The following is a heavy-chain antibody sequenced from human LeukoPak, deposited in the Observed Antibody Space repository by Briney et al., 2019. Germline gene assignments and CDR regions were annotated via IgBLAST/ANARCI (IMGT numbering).Heavy chain of an antibody. V-gene: IGHV1-69*04. Sequence: SVKVSCKASGGTFSSYAISWVRQAPGQGLEWMGRIIPILGMANYAQKFQGRVTITADKSTSTAYMELSSLRSEDTAVYYCAVGEWELRDNWFDPWGQGTLVTVSS. D-gene: IGHD1-26*01. CDR3: AVGEWELRDNWFDP. CDR1: GGTFSSYA. J-gene: IGHJ5*02. CDR2: IIPILGMA.